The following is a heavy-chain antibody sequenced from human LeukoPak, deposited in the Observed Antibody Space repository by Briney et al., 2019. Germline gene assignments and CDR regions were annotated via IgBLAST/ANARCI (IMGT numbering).Heavy chain of an antibody. CDR2: ISSSGSTI. CDR1: GFTSSDYY. CDR3: ASSVYYYYGMDV. J-gene: IGHJ6*02. V-gene: IGHV3-11*01. Sequence: GGSLRLSCAASGFTSSDYYMSWIRQAPGKGLEWVSYISSSGSTIYYADSVKGRFTISRDDAKNSLYLRMNSLRAEDTAVYYCASSVYYYYGMDVWGQGTTVTVSS.